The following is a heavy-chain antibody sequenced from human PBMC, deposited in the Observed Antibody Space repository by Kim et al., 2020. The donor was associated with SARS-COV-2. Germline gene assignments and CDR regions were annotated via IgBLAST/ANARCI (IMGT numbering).Heavy chain of an antibody. D-gene: IGHD3-22*01. J-gene: IGHJ3*02. CDR2: INHSGST. V-gene: IGHV4-34*01. CDR3: ARGWRRHYYDSSGYWPVGLGEAFDI. Sequence: SETLSLTCAVYGGSFSGYYWSWIRQPPGKGLEWIGEINHSGSTNYNPSLKSRVTISVDTSKNQFSLKLSSVTAADTAVYYCARGWRRHYYDSSGYWPVGLGEAFDIWGQGTMVTVSS. CDR1: GGSFSGYY.